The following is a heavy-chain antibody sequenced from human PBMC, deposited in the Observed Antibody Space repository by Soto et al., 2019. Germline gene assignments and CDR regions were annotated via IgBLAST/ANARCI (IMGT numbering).Heavy chain of an antibody. CDR3: SRDPRLVDY. Sequence: VQLVESGGGLVKPGGSLRLSCVASGFTFSDYYMTWIRQAPRKGPEWISYINGGGDVIAYADSVKGRFTISRDNARRSVYLQMNSLTVDDTAVYYCSRDPRLVDYWGQGTLVTVSS. CDR1: GFTFSDYY. V-gene: IGHV3-11*01. J-gene: IGHJ4*02. CDR2: INGGGDVI. D-gene: IGHD1-26*01.